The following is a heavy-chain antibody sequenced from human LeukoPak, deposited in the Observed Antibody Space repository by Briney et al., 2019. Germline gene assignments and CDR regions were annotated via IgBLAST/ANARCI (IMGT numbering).Heavy chain of an antibody. Sequence: ASVKVSCKASGYTFTGYYMHWVRQAPGQGLERMGRINPNSGGAHFAQKFQGRVTMTRDTSISTAYMELSRLRSDDTAVYYCALATASIVPDYWGQGTLVTVSS. CDR3: ALATASIVPDY. V-gene: IGHV1-2*06. J-gene: IGHJ4*02. CDR1: GYTFTGYY. CDR2: INPNSGGA. D-gene: IGHD1-26*01.